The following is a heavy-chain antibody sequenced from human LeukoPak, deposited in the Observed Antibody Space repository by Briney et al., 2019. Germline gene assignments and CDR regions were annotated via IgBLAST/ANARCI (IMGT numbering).Heavy chain of an antibody. J-gene: IGHJ3*01. V-gene: IGHV3-23*01. D-gene: IGHD2-2*01. CDR1: GLTFSSLS. CDR3: AKCRTTCYANGFDF. Sequence: GGSLRLSCPASGLTFSSLSMSWVRQAPGKGLEWVSAISGSGGDTHYADSVKGRFTISRDNSKNTLHLQMNSLRAEDTAVYYCAKCRTTCYANGFDFWGQGTKVTVSS. CDR2: ISGSGGDT.